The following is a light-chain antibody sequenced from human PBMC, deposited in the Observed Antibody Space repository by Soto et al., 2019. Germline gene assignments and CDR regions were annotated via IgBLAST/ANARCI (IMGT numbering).Light chain of an antibody. CDR1: QSLLHSNGHNY. J-gene: IGKJ1*01. CDR2: LGS. CDR3: MQALQTWSRT. V-gene: IGKV2-28*01. Sequence: DIVMTQSPLSLPVTPGEPASISCRSSQSLLHSNGHNYLDWHLQKPGQSPQLLIYLGSNRASGVPDRFSGSGSGTDFTLKISRVEAEDVGVYYCMQALQTWSRTFGQGTKVEIK.